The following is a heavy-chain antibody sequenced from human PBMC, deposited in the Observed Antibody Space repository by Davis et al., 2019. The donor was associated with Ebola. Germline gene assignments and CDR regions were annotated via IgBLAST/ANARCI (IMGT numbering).Heavy chain of an antibody. CDR2: INPNSGGT. D-gene: IGHD6-19*01. CDR1: GYTFTSYD. CDR3: ATSGSGWLIY. V-gene: IGHV1-2*02. Sequence: ASVKVSCKASGYTFTSYDINWVRQATGQGLEWMGWINPNSGGTNYAQKFQGRVTMTRDTSISTAYMELSRLRSDDTAVYYCATSGSGWLIYWGQGTLVTVSS. J-gene: IGHJ4*02.